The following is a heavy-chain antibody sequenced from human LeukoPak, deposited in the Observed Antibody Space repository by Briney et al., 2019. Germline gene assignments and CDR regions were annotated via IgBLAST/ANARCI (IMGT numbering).Heavy chain of an antibody. CDR2: ISGSGGRT. D-gene: IGHD6-19*01. V-gene: IGHV3-23*01. Sequence: GGSLRLSCAASGFTFSSYAMTWVRQAPGKGLDWVSAISGSGGRTYYADSVKGRFTISRDNSKNTLYLQMNSLRAEDTAVYFCAKPPPFDASGWSIDDWGPGALVTVSS. CDR1: GFTFSSYA. CDR3: AKPPPFDASGWSIDD. J-gene: IGHJ4*02.